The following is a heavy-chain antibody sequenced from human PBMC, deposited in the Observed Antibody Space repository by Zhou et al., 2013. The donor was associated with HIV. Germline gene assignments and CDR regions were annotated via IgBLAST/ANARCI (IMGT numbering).Heavy chain of an antibody. D-gene: IGHD7-27*01. CDR1: GASISGHY. J-gene: IGHJ4*02. V-gene: IGHV4-59*11. Sequence: QVQLQESGPGLVKPSETLSLTCTVSGASISGHYWSWIRQPPGKGLEWIGYIYYSGEQWEHQLQPLLKSRVTISVDTSKNQLSLKLSSVTAADTAVYYCARVFDWGLTYYFDYVGPGNPGPPSPQ. CDR2: IYYSGEQWEH. CDR3: ARVFDWGLTYYFDY.